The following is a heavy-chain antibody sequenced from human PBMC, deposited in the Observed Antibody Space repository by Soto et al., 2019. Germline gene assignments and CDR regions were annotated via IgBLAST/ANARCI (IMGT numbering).Heavy chain of an antibody. Sequence: EVQLVQSGAEVKKPGESLRISCKGSGYSFTSYWISWVRQMPGKGLEWMGRIDPSDSYTNYSPSFQGHVTISADKSISTADLQWSSLKASDTAMYYCARRGKNDFWSGFDWFDPWGQGTLVTVSS. V-gene: IGHV5-10-1*03. CDR3: ARRGKNDFWSGFDWFDP. CDR2: IDPSDSYT. CDR1: GYSFTSYW. D-gene: IGHD3-3*01. J-gene: IGHJ5*02.